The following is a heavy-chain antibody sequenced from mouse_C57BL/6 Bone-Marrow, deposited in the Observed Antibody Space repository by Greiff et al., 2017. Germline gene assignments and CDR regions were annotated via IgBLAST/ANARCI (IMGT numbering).Heavy chain of an antibody. CDR1: GFTFSSYT. CDR3: ARLGGSSAFAY. D-gene: IGHD1-1*01. J-gene: IGHJ3*01. CDR2: IIGGGGNT. Sequence: EVKVEESGGGLVKPGGSLKLSCAASGFTFSSYTMSWVRQTPEKKLAWVATIIGGGGNTYYPDSVKGRFTISSYNAKNTLYLQMSNLMSEDTASYYCARLGGSSAFAYWGQGTLVTVSA. V-gene: IGHV5-9*01.